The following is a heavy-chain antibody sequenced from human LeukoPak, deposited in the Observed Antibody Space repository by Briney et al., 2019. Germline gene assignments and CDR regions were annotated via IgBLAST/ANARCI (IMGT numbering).Heavy chain of an antibody. CDR2: SYDSGST. V-gene: IGHV4-59*02. CDR3: ARGRGYNYYYGMDV. J-gene: IGHJ6*02. D-gene: IGHD5-24*01. CDR1: AGSVSRYY. Sequence: SETLSLTCTVSAGSVSRYYWSWLRQPAGNGRARIGNSYDSGSTNKNPSLKSRVTISVDTSKNQFSLRLSSVTAADTAVYYCARGRGYNYYYGMDVWGQGTTVTVSS.